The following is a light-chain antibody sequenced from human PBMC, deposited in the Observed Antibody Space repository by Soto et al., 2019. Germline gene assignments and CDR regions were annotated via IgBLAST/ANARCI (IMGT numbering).Light chain of an antibody. CDR3: QQTSSFPLS. V-gene: IGKV1-39*01. J-gene: IGKJ4*01. Sequence: IQMSQSPSSLSASVGDRVSITCRASQTVNNNYVNWYQQKPGEAPKLLTYIASGLQSGVPSRFNGSGSGTDFTLHINSLQPDDVATYFCQQTSSFPLSFGGGTKVEIK. CDR2: IAS. CDR1: QTVNNNY.